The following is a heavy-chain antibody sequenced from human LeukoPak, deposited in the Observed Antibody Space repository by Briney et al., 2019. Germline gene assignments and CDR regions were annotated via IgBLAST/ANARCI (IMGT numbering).Heavy chain of an antibody. V-gene: IGHV4-59*13. D-gene: IGHD1-26*01. CDR2: IYYSGST. Sequence: SETLSLTCTVSGGSISSYYWSWIRQPPGKGLEWIGYIYYSGSTNYNPSLKSRVTISVDTSKDQFSLKLSSVTAADTAVYYCARGIVGATHFDYWGQGTLVTVSS. CDR3: ARGIVGATHFDY. J-gene: IGHJ4*02. CDR1: GGSISSYY.